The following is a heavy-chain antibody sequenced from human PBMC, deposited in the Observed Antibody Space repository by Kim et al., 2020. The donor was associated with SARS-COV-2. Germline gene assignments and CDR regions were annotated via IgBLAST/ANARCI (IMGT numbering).Heavy chain of an antibody. CDR3: ASRFKGAAGGYYLDY. Sequence: SETLSLTCAVYGGSFSGYYWSWIRQPPGKGLEWIGEINHSGSTNYNPSLKSRVTISVDTSKNQFSLKLSSVTAADTAVYYCASRFKGAAGGYYLDYLGQG. J-gene: IGHJ4*02. CDR1: GGSFSGYY. D-gene: IGHD6-13*01. V-gene: IGHV4-34*01. CDR2: INHSGST.